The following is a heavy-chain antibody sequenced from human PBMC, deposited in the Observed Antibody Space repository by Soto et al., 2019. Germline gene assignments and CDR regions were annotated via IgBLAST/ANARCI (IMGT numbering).Heavy chain of an antibody. D-gene: IGHD6-19*01. CDR2: ISGSGGST. CDR3: ASSTSGWYFDY. J-gene: IGHJ4*02. Sequence: EVQLLESGGGLVQPGGSLRLSCTASGFTFSSYAMNWVRQAPGKGLEWVSVISGSGGSTYYADSVKGRFTISRDNSKNKLHLQMNSLRAEDTAVYYCASSTSGWYFDYWGQGTLVTFSS. CDR1: GFTFSSYA. V-gene: IGHV3-23*01.